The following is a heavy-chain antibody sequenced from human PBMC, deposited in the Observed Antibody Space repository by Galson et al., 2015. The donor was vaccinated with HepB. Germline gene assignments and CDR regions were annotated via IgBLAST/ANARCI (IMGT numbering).Heavy chain of an antibody. D-gene: IGHD2-2*01. V-gene: IGHV1-3*01. CDR1: GYTFTSYA. CDR3: ARNIVVVPAATPVYYYYGMDV. J-gene: IGHJ6*02. Sequence: SVKVSCKASGYTFTSYAMHWVRQAPGQRLEWMGWINAGNGNKKYSQKFQGRVTITRDTSASTAYMELSSLRSEDTAVYYCARNIVVVPAATPVYYYYGMDVWGQGTTVTVSS. CDR2: INAGNGNK.